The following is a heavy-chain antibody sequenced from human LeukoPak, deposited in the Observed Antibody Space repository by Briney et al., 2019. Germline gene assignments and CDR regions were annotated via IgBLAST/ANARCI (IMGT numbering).Heavy chain of an antibody. V-gene: IGHV1-18*01. CDR1: GYTFTSYG. Sequence: ASVKVSCKASGYTFTSYGISWVRQAPGQGLEWMGWISAYNGNTNYAQKLQGRVTMTTDTSTSTAYMELRSLRSDDTAVYYCARAPEWDMLYYFDYWGQGTLVTVSS. CDR2: ISAYNGNT. CDR3: ARAPEWDMLYYFDY. J-gene: IGHJ4*02. D-gene: IGHD2-8*01.